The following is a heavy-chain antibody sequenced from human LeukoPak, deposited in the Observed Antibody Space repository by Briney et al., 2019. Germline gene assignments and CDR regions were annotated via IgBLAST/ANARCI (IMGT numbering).Heavy chain of an antibody. Sequence: GGSLRLSCAASGFTFRSYAMSWVRQAPGKGLEWVSGISGSGDSTYYADSVKGRFSISRDNSKNTLWLQMNSLKDEDTAVYYCVKDPRAGSGWGSFDYWGQGTLVTVSS. CDR1: GFTFRSYA. J-gene: IGHJ4*02. D-gene: IGHD6-19*01. V-gene: IGHV3-23*01. CDR3: VKDPRAGSGWGSFDY. CDR2: ISGSGDST.